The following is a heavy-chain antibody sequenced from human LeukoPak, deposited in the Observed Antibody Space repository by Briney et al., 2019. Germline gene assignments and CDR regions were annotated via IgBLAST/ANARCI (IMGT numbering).Heavy chain of an antibody. D-gene: IGHD3-10*01. Sequence: GGSLRLSCAASGFTFSSYGMHWVRQAPGKGLEWVAVISYDGSNKYYADSVKGRFTISRDNSKNTLYLQMNSLRAEDTAVYYCAKDQGVWYQLPYYYGPGILPDYWGQGTLVTVSS. J-gene: IGHJ4*02. CDR1: GFTFSSYG. CDR2: ISYDGSNK. CDR3: AKDQGVWYQLPYYYGPGILPDY. V-gene: IGHV3-30*18.